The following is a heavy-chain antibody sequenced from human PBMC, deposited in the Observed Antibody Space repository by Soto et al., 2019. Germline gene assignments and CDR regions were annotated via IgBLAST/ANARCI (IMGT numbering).Heavy chain of an antibody. CDR2: IYYSGST. D-gene: IGHD1-26*01. Sequence: QVQLQESGPGLVKPSETLSLTCTVSGGSVSSGSYYWSWIRQPPGKGLEWIGYIYYSGSTNYNPYRKSRVTKSVDTYKIQFSLKLSAVTAADTAVYYCARAKVGAPRRDAFDIWGQGTMVTVSS. J-gene: IGHJ3*02. CDR1: GGSVSSGSYY. CDR3: ARAKVGAPRRDAFDI. V-gene: IGHV4-61*01.